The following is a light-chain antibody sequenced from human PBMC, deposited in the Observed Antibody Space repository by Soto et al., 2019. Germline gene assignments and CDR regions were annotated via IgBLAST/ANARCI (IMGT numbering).Light chain of an antibody. V-gene: IGLV1-51*02. J-gene: IGLJ1*01. Sequence: QSVLTQPPSVSAAPGQKVTISCSGSSSNIGNNYVSWYQHLPGTAPRLLIYQNNKRPSGIPDRFSGSKSGTSATLGITGLQTGDEADYYCGTWDNSLSAYFVLGTGTKSPS. CDR2: QNN. CDR1: SSNIGNNY. CDR3: GTWDNSLSAYFV.